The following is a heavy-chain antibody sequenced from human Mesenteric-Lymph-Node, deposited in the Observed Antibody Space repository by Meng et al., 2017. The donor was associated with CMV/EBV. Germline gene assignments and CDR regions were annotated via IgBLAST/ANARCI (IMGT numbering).Heavy chain of an antibody. Sequence: GSLRLSCTVSGGSFTDYYWAWIRQPPGKGLEWIGHVYSSGSTYYNPSLKTRVTISADTSKTQFSLRLNSVTAADSAVYYCARLHWLVYYFDFWGQGALVTVSS. CDR3: ARLHWLVYYFDF. CDR1: GGSFTDYY. CDR2: VYSSGST. J-gene: IGHJ4*02. V-gene: IGHV4-59*01. D-gene: IGHD1-1*01.